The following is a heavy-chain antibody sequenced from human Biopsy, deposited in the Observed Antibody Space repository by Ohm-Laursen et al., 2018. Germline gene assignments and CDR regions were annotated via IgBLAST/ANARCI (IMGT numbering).Heavy chain of an antibody. CDR3: AGIVLGPTNDAFDI. D-gene: IGHD1-26*01. CDR1: GDSIRNYY. V-gene: IGHV4-4*07. CDR2: IYPGGGT. J-gene: IGHJ3*02. Sequence: GTLSLTCTVSGDSIRNYYWSWIRQAAGKGLEWIGRIYPGGGTIYNPCLKSRVTMSVDTSKNHFSLNLNSVTAADTAVYYCAGIVLGPTNDAFDIWGQGTMVTVSS.